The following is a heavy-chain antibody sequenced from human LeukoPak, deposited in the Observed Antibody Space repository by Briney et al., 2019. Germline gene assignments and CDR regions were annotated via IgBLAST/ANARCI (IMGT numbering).Heavy chain of an antibody. J-gene: IGHJ4*02. CDR3: ARSVDSTSPYYFDY. CDR2: ISYDGSNK. CDR1: GFTFSSYA. D-gene: IGHD2-2*01. V-gene: IGHV3-30*04. Sequence: GGSLRLSCAASGFTFSSYAMHWVRQAPGKGLEWVAVISYDGSNKYYADSVKGRFTISRDNPKNTLYLQMNSLRAEDTAVYYCARSVDSTSPYYFDYWGQGTLVTVSS.